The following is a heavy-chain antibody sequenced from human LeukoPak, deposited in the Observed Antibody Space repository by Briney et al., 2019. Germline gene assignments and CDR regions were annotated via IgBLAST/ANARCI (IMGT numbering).Heavy chain of an antibody. CDR3: VKDLSGWYSFDY. J-gene: IGHJ4*02. CDR1: GFTFSSCA. CDR2: INDYGTTT. V-gene: IGHV3-64D*09. Sequence: GGPLRLSCSASGFTFSSCAMHWVRQAPGMGLEYVSGINDYGTTTHYGDSVRGRVTISRDDSKNTVHLQMSSLRAEDTAVYYCVKDLSGWYSFDYWGQGTLVTVSS. D-gene: IGHD6-19*01.